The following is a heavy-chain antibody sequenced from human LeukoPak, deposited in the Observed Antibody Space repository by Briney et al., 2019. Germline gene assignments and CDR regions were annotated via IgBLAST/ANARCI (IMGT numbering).Heavy chain of an antibody. CDR1: GFTFSSYS. D-gene: IGHD6-19*01. CDR2: ISSSSSTI. J-gene: IGHJ4*02. V-gene: IGHV3-48*04. Sequence: GGSLRLSCAASGFTFSSYSMNWVRQAPGKGLEWVSYISSSSSTIYYADSVKGRFTISRDNAKNSLYLQMNSLRAEDTAVYYCARSSVSSGWSLDYWGQGTLVTVSS. CDR3: ARSSVSSGWSLDY.